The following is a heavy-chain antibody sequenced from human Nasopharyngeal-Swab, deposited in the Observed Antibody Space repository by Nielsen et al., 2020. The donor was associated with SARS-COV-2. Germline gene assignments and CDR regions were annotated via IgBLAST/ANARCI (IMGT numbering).Heavy chain of an antibody. Sequence: SETLSLTCAVYGGSFTDYYWTWIRQPPGKGLEWIGEINHRGSTNYNPSLKSRVTISADTSKNQFSLNLSSVPAADTAVYYCARGLVDVNMMLVVIGFSYWLDSWGQGTLVTVSS. J-gene: IGHJ5*01. CDR1: GGSFTDYY. CDR3: ARGLVDVNMMLVVIGFSYWLDS. D-gene: IGHD3-22*01. CDR2: INHRGST. V-gene: IGHV4-34*01.